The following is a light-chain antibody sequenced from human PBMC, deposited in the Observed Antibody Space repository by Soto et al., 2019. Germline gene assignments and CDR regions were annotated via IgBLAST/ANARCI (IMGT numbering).Light chain of an antibody. CDR2: GNS. CDR1: SSNIGAGYD. J-gene: IGLJ2*01. V-gene: IGLV1-40*01. CDR3: QSYDSSLRVV. Sequence: QSVLTQPPSVSGAPGQRVTISCTGSSSNIGAGYDVHWYQQLPGTAPKLLIYGNSNRPSGVPDRFSGSKSGTSASLAITGLQAEDEADYYCQSYDSSLRVVFGGGTKSPS.